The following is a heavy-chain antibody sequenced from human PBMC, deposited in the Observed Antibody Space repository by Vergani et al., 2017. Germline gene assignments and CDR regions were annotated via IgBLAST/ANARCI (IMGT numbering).Heavy chain of an antibody. D-gene: IGHD3-3*01. Sequence: QVQLVQSGAEVKKPGASVKVSCKASGYTFTSYYMHWVRQAPRQRLEWMGWINAGNGNTKYSQKFQGRVTITRDTSASTAYMELSSLRSEDTAVYYCARAKRAGPSFFYYYYYMDVWGKGTTVTVSS. CDR1: GYTFTSYY. CDR2: INAGNGNT. J-gene: IGHJ6*03. CDR3: ARAKRAGPSFFYYYYYMDV. V-gene: IGHV1-3*01.